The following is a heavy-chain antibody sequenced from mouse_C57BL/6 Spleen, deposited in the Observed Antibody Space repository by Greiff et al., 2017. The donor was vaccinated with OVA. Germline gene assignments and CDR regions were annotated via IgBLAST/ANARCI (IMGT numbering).Heavy chain of an antibody. CDR3: ARGDFNYFDY. D-gene: IGHD3-3*01. CDR1: GYTFTSYW. V-gene: IGHV1-59*01. CDR2: IDPSDSYT. Sequence: VLLQQPGAELVRPGTSVKLSCKASGYTFTSYWMHWVKQRPGQGLEWIGVIDPSDSYTNYNQKFKGKATLTVDTSSSTAYMQLSSLTSEDSAVYYCARGDFNYFDYWGQGTTLTVSS. J-gene: IGHJ2*01.